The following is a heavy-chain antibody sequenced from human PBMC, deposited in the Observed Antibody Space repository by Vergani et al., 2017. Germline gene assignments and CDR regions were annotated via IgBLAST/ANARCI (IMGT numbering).Heavy chain of an antibody. J-gene: IGHJ2*01. CDR3: ATVALRGIRFFDR. V-gene: IGHV1-69-2*01. D-gene: IGHD3-16*01. Sequence: EVRLEQSGAEVKRPGTTVKISCKVSGHTSSDFQIHCVQQGPGRGLEWMGLFDLEDGQSIQTDKFVGRVTMTSDKSMDTAYMEITSLISDDTAVYYCATVALRGIRFFDRWGRGTPVTVSS. CDR1: GHTSSDFQ. CDR2: FDLEDGQS.